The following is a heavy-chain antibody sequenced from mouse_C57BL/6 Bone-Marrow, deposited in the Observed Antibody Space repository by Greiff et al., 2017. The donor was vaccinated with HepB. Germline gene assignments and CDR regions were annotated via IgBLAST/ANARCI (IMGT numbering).Heavy chain of an antibody. D-gene: IGHD1-1*01. Sequence: QVQLQQPGAELVKPGASVKMSCKASGYTFTSYWITWVKQRPGQGLEWIGDIYPGSGSTNYNEKFKSKATLTVDTSSSTAYMQLSSLTSEDSAVYYWARSDYYGSSYWYFDVWGTGTTVTVSS. CDR3: ARSDYYGSSYWYFDV. V-gene: IGHV1-55*01. CDR1: GYTFTSYW. CDR2: IYPGSGST. J-gene: IGHJ1*03.